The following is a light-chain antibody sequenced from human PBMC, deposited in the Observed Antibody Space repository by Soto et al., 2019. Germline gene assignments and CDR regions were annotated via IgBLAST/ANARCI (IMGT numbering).Light chain of an antibody. CDR3: QQRSNWPLIT. J-gene: IGKJ5*01. CDR1: QSVSSY. V-gene: IGKV3-11*01. CDR2: DAS. Sequence: EIVLTQSPATLSLSPGYRSTLSCGASQSVSSYLAWYQQKPGQAPRLLIYDASNRATGIPARFSGSGSGTDFSLTIRSLEPEDFAVYYCQQRSNWPLITFGQGTRREIK.